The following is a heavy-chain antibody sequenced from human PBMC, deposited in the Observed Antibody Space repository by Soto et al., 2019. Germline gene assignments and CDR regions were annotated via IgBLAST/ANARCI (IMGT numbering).Heavy chain of an antibody. V-gene: IGHV1-69*06. Sequence: ASVKVSCKASGGTFSGYAISWVRQAPGQGLEWMGGIIPIFGTANYAQKFQGHVTISADKSISTAYLQWSSLKASDTAMYYCARFQLAGNYYYGMDVWGQGTTVTVSS. D-gene: IGHD6-6*01. J-gene: IGHJ6*02. CDR1: GGTFSGYA. CDR2: IIPIFGTA. CDR3: ARFQLAGNYYYGMDV.